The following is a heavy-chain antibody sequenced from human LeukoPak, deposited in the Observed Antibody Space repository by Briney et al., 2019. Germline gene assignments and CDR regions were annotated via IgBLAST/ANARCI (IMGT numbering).Heavy chain of an antibody. CDR1: GYTFTSYD. D-gene: IGHD2-2*02. V-gene: IGHV1-8*03. Sequence: ASVKVSCKASGYTFTSYDINLVRQATGQGLEWLGWMNPNSGNTGYAQKFQGRVTITRNTSISTAYMELSSLRSEDTAVYYCAREYGRGCSSTSCYTRGFDPWGQGTLVTVSS. CDR2: MNPNSGNT. CDR3: AREYGRGCSSTSCYTRGFDP. J-gene: IGHJ5*02.